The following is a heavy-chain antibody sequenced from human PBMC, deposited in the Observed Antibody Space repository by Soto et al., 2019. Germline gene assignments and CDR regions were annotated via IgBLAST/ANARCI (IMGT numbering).Heavy chain of an antibody. CDR1: GYTFTNYG. Sequence: ASVKVSCKTSGYTFTNYGITWVRQAPGQGLEWMGWISAYNDNTNYAQKFQGRVTMTTDTSTSTAYMELRSLRSDDTAVYYCARDPFSMIVVVTSPNWFDPWGQGTLVTVSS. J-gene: IGHJ5*02. CDR2: ISAYNDNT. V-gene: IGHV1-18*01. D-gene: IGHD3-22*01. CDR3: ARDPFSMIVVVTSPNWFDP.